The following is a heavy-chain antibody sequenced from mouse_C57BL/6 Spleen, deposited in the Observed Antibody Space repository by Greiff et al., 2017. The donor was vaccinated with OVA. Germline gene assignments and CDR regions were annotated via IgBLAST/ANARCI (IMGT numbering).Heavy chain of an antibody. D-gene: IGHD2-1*01. Sequence: VQLVESGAELVKPGASVKISCKASGYAFSSYWMNWVKQRPGKGLEWIGQIYPGDGDTNYNGKFKGKATLTADKSSSTAYMQLSSLTSEDSAVYFCARRGVTLYYFDYWGQGTTLTVSS. V-gene: IGHV1-80*01. CDR2: IYPGDGDT. J-gene: IGHJ2*01. CDR3: ARRGVTLYYFDY. CDR1: GYAFSSYW.